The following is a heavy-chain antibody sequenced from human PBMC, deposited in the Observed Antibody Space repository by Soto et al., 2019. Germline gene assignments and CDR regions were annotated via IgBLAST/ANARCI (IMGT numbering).Heavy chain of an antibody. Sequence: HPGGSLRLSCAASGFTFSSYAMNWVRQAPGKGLEWVSAISGSGGSTYCADSVKGRFTISRDNPKNTLYLQMNSLRAEDTAVYYCAKDLGIGPYYFAYWGQGTLVTVSS. CDR1: GFTFSSYA. V-gene: IGHV3-23*01. CDR3: AKDLGIGPYYFAY. CDR2: ISGSGGST. J-gene: IGHJ4*02. D-gene: IGHD7-27*01.